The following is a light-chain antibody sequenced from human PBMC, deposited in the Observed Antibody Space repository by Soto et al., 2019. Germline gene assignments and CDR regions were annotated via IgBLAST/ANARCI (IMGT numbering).Light chain of an antibody. Sequence: IVKGQSSAPLSVSPGEGATLSCRASQGIGDTLAWYQHKPGQTPRLLIYDTSTRATGVPTRFSGSRSGPEFTLTISSLQPEDFATYYCLQHNSYPWTFGQVTKVDNK. CDR3: LQHNSYPWT. V-gene: IGKV3-15*01. J-gene: IGKJ1*01. CDR2: DTS. CDR1: QGIGDT.